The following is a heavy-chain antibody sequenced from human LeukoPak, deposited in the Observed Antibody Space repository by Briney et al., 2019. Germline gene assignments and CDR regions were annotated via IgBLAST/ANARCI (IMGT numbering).Heavy chain of an antibody. J-gene: IGHJ4*02. D-gene: IGHD3-10*01. V-gene: IGHV3-21*01. CDR1: GITFSSYT. CDR2: ISSTSSYI. CDR3: ARVHRGAADY. Sequence: GGSLRLSCAASGITFSSYTMNWVRQAPGKGLEWVSSISSTSSYIYYADSVKGRFTISRDNAKNSLYLQMNSLGAEDTAVYYCARVHRGAADYWGQGTLVTVSS.